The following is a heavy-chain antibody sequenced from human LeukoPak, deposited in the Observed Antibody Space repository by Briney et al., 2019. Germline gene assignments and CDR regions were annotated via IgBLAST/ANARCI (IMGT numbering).Heavy chain of an antibody. J-gene: IGHJ3*02. CDR1: GYTFTGYY. D-gene: IGHD3-22*01. V-gene: IGHV1-2*02. Sequence: GASVKVSCKASGYTFTGYYMHWVRQAPGQGLEWMGWINPNSGGTNYAQKFQGRVTMTRDTSISTAYMELSRLRSDDTAVYHCARDANDSSGYYPKHDAFDIWGQGTMVTVSS. CDR2: INPNSGGT. CDR3: ARDANDSSGYYPKHDAFDI.